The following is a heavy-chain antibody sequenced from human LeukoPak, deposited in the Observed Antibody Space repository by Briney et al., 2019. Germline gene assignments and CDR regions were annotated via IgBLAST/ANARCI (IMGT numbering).Heavy chain of an antibody. V-gene: IGHV4-34*01. Sequence: PSETLSLTCAVHGGSFSGYYWSWIRQPPGKGLEWIGEINHSGSTNYNPSLKSRVTISVDTSKNQFSLKLSSVTAADTAVYYCARGLLAFFRSDAFDIWGQGTMVTVSS. CDR2: INHSGST. J-gene: IGHJ3*02. CDR3: ARGLLAFFRSDAFDI. D-gene: IGHD3-3*02. CDR1: GGSFSGYY.